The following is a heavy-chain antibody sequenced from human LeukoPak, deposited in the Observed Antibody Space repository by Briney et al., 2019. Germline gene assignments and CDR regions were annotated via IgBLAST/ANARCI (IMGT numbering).Heavy chain of an antibody. CDR2: ISGSDGST. J-gene: IGHJ4*02. V-gene: IGHV3-23*01. CDR1: GFTFSDYY. CDR3: AKACGGDCYDIDY. Sequence: GGSLRLSCAVSGFTFSDYYMSWIRQAPGKGQGWVSAISGSDGSTYYADSVKGRFTISRDNSKNTLYLQMNSLRAEDTAVYYCAKACGGDCYDIDYWGQGTLVTVSS. D-gene: IGHD2-21*01.